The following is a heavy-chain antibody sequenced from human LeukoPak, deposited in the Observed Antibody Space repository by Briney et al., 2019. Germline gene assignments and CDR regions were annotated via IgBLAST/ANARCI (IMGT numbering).Heavy chain of an antibody. V-gene: IGHV1-69*05. CDR1: GGTFSSYA. D-gene: IGHD2-2*01. Sequence: SVKVSCKASGGTFSSYAISWVRQAPGQGLEWMGGIIPIFGTANYAQKFQGRVTITTDESTSTAYMELSSLRSEDTAVYFCARSLCCSSTSCYGGSGSYFDYWGQGTLVTVSS. CDR2: IIPIFGTA. J-gene: IGHJ4*02. CDR3: ARSLCCSSTSCYGGSGSYFDY.